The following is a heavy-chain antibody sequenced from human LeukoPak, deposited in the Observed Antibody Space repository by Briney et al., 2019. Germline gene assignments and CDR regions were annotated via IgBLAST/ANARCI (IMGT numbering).Heavy chain of an antibody. V-gene: IGHV3-7*01. Sequence: GGSLRLSCAASGFTVSSNYMSWVRQAPGKGLEWVANIKQDGSEKYYVDSVKGRFTISRDNAKNSLYLQMNSLRAEDTAVYYCARHYDYYYYGMDVWGQGTTVTVSS. D-gene: IGHD3-10*01. J-gene: IGHJ6*02. CDR2: IKQDGSEK. CDR3: ARHYDYYYYGMDV. CDR1: GFTVSSNY.